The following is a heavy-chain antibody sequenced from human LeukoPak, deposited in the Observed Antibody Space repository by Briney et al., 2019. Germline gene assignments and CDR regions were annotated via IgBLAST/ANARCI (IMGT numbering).Heavy chain of an antibody. J-gene: IGHJ5*02. CDR1: GGSISSYY. D-gene: IGHD5-18*01. Sequence: SETLSLTCTVSGGSISSYYWSWIRQPPGKGLEWIGYIYYSGSTNYNPSLKSRVTISVDTSKNQFSLKLSSVTAADTAVYYCARDLRGYSLHYNWFDPWGQGTLVTVS. CDR3: ARDLRGYSLHYNWFDP. CDR2: IYYSGST. V-gene: IGHV4-59*01.